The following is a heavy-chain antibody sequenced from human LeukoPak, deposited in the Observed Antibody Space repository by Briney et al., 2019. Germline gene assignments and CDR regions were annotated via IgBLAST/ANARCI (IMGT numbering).Heavy chain of an antibody. Sequence: GGSLRLSCAASGFTFSSYAMSWVRQAPGKGLEWVSAISGSGGSTYYADSVKGRFTISRDNSKNTLYLQMNSLRAEDTAVYYCARDGRAYDFWSGYYGAYYFDYWGQGTLVTVSS. D-gene: IGHD3-3*01. CDR3: ARDGRAYDFWSGYYGAYYFDY. J-gene: IGHJ4*02. V-gene: IGHV3-23*01. CDR1: GFTFSSYA. CDR2: ISGSGGST.